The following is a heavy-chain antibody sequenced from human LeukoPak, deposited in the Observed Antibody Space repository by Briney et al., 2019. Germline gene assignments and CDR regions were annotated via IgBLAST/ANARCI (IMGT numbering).Heavy chain of an antibody. D-gene: IGHD2-8*01. CDR3: ARERGGVYSDY. J-gene: IGHJ4*02. V-gene: IGHV3-7*03. Sequence: GGALTLSRACTRFTFSAYLMDWVRPAPGKGLAWVANIKQDGSEKYYVDSVKGRFTISRDNAKNSLYLQMNSLRAEDTAVYYCARERGGVYSDYWGQGTLVTVSS. CDR1: RFTFSAYL. CDR2: IKQDGSEK.